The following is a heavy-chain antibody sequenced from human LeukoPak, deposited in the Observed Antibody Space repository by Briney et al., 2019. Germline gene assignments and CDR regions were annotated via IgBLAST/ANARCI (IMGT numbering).Heavy chain of an antibody. D-gene: IGHD1-26*01. CDR1: GGSISSGDYY. CDR2: IYYSGST. J-gene: IGHJ3*02. V-gene: IGHV4-30-4*08. Sequence: SQTLSLTCTVSGGSISSGDYYWSWIRQPPGKGLEWIGYIYYSGSTYYNPSLKSRVTISIDTSKNQFSLKLSSVTAADTAVYYCAREGVGATGGAFDIWGQGTMVTVSS. CDR3: AREGVGATGGAFDI.